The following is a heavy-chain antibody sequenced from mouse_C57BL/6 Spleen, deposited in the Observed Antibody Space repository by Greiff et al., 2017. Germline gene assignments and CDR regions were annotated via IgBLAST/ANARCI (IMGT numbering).Heavy chain of an antibody. CDR1: GYTFTSYW. CDR2: IYPGSGST. D-gene: IGHD2-1*01. J-gene: IGHJ2*01. V-gene: IGHV1-55*01. CDR3: ARRYYGNYVDYFDY. Sequence: QVQLQQSGAELVKPGASVKMSCKASGYTFTSYWITWVKQRPGQGLEWIGDIYPGSGSTNYNEKFKSKATLTVDTSSSTAYMQLSSLTSEDSAVYDCARRYYGNYVDYFDYWGQGTTLTVSS.